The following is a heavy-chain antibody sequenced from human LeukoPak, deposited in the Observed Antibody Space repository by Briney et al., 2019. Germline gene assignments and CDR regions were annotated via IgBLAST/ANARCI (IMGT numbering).Heavy chain of an antibody. CDR3: ARTYLTYYDSSGFEY. Sequence: SETLSLTCTVSGGSISSSNFYWGWIRQPPGKGLEWIGYIYYSGSTNYNPSLKSRVTISVDTSKNQFSLKLSSVTAADTAVYYCARTYLTYYDSSGFEYWGQGTLVTVSS. D-gene: IGHD3-22*01. J-gene: IGHJ4*02. CDR1: GGSISSSNFY. V-gene: IGHV4-61*05. CDR2: IYYSGST.